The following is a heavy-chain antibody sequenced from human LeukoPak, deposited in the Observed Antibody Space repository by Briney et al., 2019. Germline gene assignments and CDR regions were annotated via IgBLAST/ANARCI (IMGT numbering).Heavy chain of an antibody. J-gene: IGHJ4*02. D-gene: IGHD3-16*02. CDR3: AREREKRYYDYVWGSYRFDY. Sequence: SVKVSCKASGGTFSSYAISWVRQAPGQGLEWMGGIIPIFGTANYAQKFQGRVTITADESTSTAYMELSSLRSEDTAVYYCAREREKRYYDYVWGSYRFDYWGQGTLVTVSS. CDR2: IIPIFGTA. V-gene: IGHV1-69*13. CDR1: GGTFSSYA.